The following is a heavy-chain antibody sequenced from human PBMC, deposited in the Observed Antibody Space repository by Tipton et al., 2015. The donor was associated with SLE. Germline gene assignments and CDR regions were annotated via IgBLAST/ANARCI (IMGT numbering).Heavy chain of an antibody. V-gene: IGHV3-23*01. D-gene: IGHD3-10*01. CDR1: GFTFSSYA. CDR3: ANIDGSGSYPYYYGMDV. Sequence: SLRLSCAASGFTFSSYAMSWVRQAPGKGLEWVSAISGSGGSTYYADSVKGRFTIPRDNSKNTLYLQMNSLRAEDTAVYYCANIDGSGSYPYYYGMDVWGQGTTVTVSS. J-gene: IGHJ6*02. CDR2: ISGSGGST.